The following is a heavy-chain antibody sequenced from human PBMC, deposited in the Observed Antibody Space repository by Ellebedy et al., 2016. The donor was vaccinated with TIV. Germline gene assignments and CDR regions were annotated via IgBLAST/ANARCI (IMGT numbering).Heavy chain of an antibody. V-gene: IGHV3-74*01. CDR1: GFTFSSYA. Sequence: GGSLRLXCAASGFTFSSYAMSWVRQAPGKGLVWVSRINSDGSSTSYADSVKGRFTISRDNAKNTLYLQMNSLRAEDTAVYYCASGELISPALHTYWGQGTLVTVSS. CDR3: ASGELISPALHTY. CDR2: INSDGSST. D-gene: IGHD3-16*02. J-gene: IGHJ4*02.